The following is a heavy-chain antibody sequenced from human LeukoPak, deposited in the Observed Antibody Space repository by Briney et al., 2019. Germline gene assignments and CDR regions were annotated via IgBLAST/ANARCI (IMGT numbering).Heavy chain of an antibody. CDR1: GYTFTSYD. D-gene: IGHD3-3*01. Sequence: ASVKVSCKASGYTFTSYDINWVRQATGQGLEWMGWMNPNSGNTGYAQKFQGRVTMTRNTSISTAYMELSSLRSEDTAVYYCARGPYDFWSGYYTLDYWGQGTLVTVSS. J-gene: IGHJ4*02. CDR3: ARGPYDFWSGYYTLDY. V-gene: IGHV1-8*01. CDR2: MNPNSGNT.